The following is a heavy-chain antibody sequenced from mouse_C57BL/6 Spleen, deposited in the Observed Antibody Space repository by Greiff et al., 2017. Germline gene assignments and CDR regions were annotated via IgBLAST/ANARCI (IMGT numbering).Heavy chain of an antibody. CDR1: GYSITSGYY. D-gene: IGHD1-1*01. V-gene: IGHV3-6*01. CDR2: ISYDGSN. CDR3: AREGYYYGSSYPFAY. Sequence: EVKLMESGPGLVKPSPSLSLTCSVTGYSITSGYYWNWIRQFPGNKLEWMGYISYDGSNNYNPSLKNRISITRDTSKNQFCLKLNSVTTEDTATYYCAREGYYYGSSYPFAYWGQGTLVTVSA. J-gene: IGHJ3*01.